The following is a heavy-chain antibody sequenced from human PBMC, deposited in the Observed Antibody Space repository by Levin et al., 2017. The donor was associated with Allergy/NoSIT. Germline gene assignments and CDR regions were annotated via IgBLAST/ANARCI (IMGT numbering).Heavy chain of an antibody. D-gene: IGHD2-2*01. CDR2: IGTAGDT. Sequence: QTGGSLRLSCAASGFTFSSYDMHWVRQATGKGLEWVSAIGTAGDTYYPGSVKGRFTISRENAKNSLYLQMNSLRAGDTAVYYCARASTPSAPPYDAFDIWGQGTMVTVSS. V-gene: IGHV3-13*04. CDR1: GFTFSSYD. J-gene: IGHJ3*02. CDR3: ARASTPSAPPYDAFDI.